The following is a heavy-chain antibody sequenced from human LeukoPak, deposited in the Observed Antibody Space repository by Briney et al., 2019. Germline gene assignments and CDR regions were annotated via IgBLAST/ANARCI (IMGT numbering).Heavy chain of an antibody. J-gene: IGHJ4*02. CDR2: ISSSGSST. CDR1: GFTLWSYA. CDR3: AQKTPGTHPFDY. Sequence: PGGSLRLSCAASGFTLWSYAMSRVRHAPGEGVEGGSAISSSGSSTYYANSVRGRFTISRDNAKNTVYLQMSSLRAEDTAVYYCAQKTPGTHPFDYWGQGTLVTVSS. V-gene: IGHV3-23*01.